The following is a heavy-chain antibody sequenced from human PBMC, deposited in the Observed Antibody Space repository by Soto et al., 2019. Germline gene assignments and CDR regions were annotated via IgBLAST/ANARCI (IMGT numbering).Heavy chain of an antibody. Sequence: GGSLRLSCAASGFTFSGSAMHWVRQASGKGLEWVGRIRSKAKNYATVYAASVKGRFTISRDDSKNTAYLQMNSLKTEDTAVYYCTRLGIAAAGTDYWGQGTLVTVS. CDR1: GFTFSGSA. CDR3: TRLGIAAAGTDY. V-gene: IGHV3-73*01. CDR2: IRSKAKNYAT. J-gene: IGHJ4*02. D-gene: IGHD6-13*01.